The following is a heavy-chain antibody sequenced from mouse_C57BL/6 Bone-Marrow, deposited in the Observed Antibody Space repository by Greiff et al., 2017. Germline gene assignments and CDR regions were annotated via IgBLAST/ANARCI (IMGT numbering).Heavy chain of an antibody. CDR3: AKKGKKLLGGAMDY. D-gene: IGHD1-1*01. CDR2: IWRGGST. J-gene: IGHJ4*01. CDR1: GFSLTSYG. Sequence: QVQLKQSGPGLVQPSQSLSITCTVPGFSLTSYGVHWVRQSPGKGLEWLGVIWRGGSTDYNAAFMSRLSITKDNSKSQVFFKMNSLQADDTAIYYCAKKGKKLLGGAMDYWGQGTSVTVSS. V-gene: IGHV2-5*01.